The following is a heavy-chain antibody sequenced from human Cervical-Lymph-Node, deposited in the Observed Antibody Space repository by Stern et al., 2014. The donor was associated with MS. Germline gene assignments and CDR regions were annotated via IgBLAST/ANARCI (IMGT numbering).Heavy chain of an antibody. D-gene: IGHD3-10*01. Sequence: EVQLVESGGGMVQPGGSLGLSRVASGFNFDDHAMHWVRQAPGKGLAGVSGISWAGAYIGYADSVKGRSTISRDNAKNSLYLQMSSLRPEDTALYYCVKGDYHGAGAYCDYWGQGTLVTIS. CDR2: ISWAGAYI. V-gene: IGHV3-9*01. CDR3: VKGDYHGAGAYCDY. J-gene: IGHJ4*02. CDR1: GFNFDDHA.